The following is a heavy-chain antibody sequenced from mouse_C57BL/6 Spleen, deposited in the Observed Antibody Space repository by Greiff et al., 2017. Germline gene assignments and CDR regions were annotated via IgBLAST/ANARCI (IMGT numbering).Heavy chain of an antibody. CDR1: GYTFTSYW. CDR2: INPSNGGT. CDR3: ATVVAKDYAMDY. J-gene: IGHJ4*01. V-gene: IGHV1-53*01. Sequence: VQLQQPGTELVKPGASVKLSCKASGYTFTSYWMHWVKQRPGQGLEWIGNINPSNGGTNYNGKFKGKATLTADKSSSTAYMQLSSLTSEDSAVYFCATVVAKDYAMDYWGQGTSVTVSS. D-gene: IGHD1-1*01.